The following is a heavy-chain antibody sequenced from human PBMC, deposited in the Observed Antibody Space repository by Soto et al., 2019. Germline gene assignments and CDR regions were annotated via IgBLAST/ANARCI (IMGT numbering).Heavy chain of an antibody. V-gene: IGHV4-39*01. Sequence: SETLSVTCTVSGGSISSSSYYWGWIRQPPRKGLEWIGSIYYSGSTYYNPSLKSRVTISVDTSKNQFSLKLSSVTAADTAVYYCARHTGAMVRGVIIKGAFDIWGLGTMVTVSS. CDR2: IYYSGST. CDR1: GGSISSSSYY. CDR3: ARHTGAMVRGVIIKGAFDI. J-gene: IGHJ3*02. D-gene: IGHD3-10*01.